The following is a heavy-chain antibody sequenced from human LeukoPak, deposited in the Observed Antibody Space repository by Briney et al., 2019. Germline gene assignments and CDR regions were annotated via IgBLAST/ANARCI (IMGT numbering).Heavy chain of an antibody. J-gene: IGHJ6*03. Sequence: PGGSLRLSCAASGITFSTCAMSWVRQAPGKGLEWVSGISGSGGSTYYADSVKGRFTIARDNSKNTLYLQMNSLRAEDTAIYYCAKDGYYDSSGYYFYYMDVWGKGTTVTVSS. D-gene: IGHD3-22*01. CDR2: ISGSGGST. V-gene: IGHV3-23*01. CDR1: GITFSTCA. CDR3: AKDGYYDSSGYYFYYMDV.